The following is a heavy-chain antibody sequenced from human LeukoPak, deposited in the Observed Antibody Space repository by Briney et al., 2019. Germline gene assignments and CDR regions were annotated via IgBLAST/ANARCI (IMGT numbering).Heavy chain of an antibody. CDR2: ISGSGGST. CDR3: AKEITIFGVVTRGDAFDI. CDR1: GFTFSSYA. J-gene: IGHJ3*02. D-gene: IGHD3-3*01. Sequence: GGSLRLSCAASGFTFSSYAMSWVRQAPGKGLEWVSAISGSGGSTYYADSVKGRFTISRDNSKNTLYLQMNSLRAEDTAVYYCAKEITIFGVVTRGDAFDIWGQGTMVTVSS. V-gene: IGHV3-23*01.